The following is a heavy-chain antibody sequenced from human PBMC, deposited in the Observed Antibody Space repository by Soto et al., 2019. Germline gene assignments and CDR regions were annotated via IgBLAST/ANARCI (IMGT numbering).Heavy chain of an antibody. Sequence: VGSLRLSCAASGFTFSSYSMNWVRQAPGKGLEWVSSISSSSSYIYYADSVKGRFTTSRDNAKNSLYLQMNSLRAEYTAVYYCARGAGYCSSTSCYHPPIAYWGRGTLVTVSS. CDR3: ARGAGYCSSTSCYHPPIAY. CDR1: GFTFSSYS. CDR2: ISSSSSYI. D-gene: IGHD2-2*01. J-gene: IGHJ4*02. V-gene: IGHV3-21*01.